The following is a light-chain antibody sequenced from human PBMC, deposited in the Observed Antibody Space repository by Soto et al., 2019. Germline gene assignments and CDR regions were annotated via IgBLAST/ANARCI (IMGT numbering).Light chain of an antibody. J-gene: IGLJ1*01. V-gene: IGLV2-14*01. Sequence: QSVLTQPASGSGSPGQSITISCTGTSSDVGGYNYVSWYQQHPGKAPKLMIYDVSHRPSGVSDRFSGSKSGNTASLTISGLQAEDEADYYCSSYTSSSTPFYVFGTGTKVTVL. CDR1: SSDVGGYNY. CDR2: DVS. CDR3: SSYTSSSTPFYV.